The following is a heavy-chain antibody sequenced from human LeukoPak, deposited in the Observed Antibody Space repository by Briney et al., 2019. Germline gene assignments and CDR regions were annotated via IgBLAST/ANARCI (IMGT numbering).Heavy chain of an antibody. D-gene: IGHD6-13*01. Sequence: SEPLSLTCTVSGVSISSSNSYWGWIRQPPGKGLEWIGSIYYSGSTYYNPSLKSRVTISVDTSKNQFSLKLSSVTAADTAVYYCARGKAAAGSYYWGQGTLVTVSS. CDR2: IYYSGST. CDR1: GVSISSSNSY. V-gene: IGHV4-39*07. CDR3: ARGKAAAGSYY. J-gene: IGHJ4*02.